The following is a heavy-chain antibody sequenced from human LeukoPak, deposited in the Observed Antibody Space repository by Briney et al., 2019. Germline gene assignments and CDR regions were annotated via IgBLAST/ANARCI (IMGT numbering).Heavy chain of an antibody. CDR2: IYYSGST. Sequence: PSETLSLTCTVSGGSVSSGSYYWSWIRQPPGKGLEWIGYIYYSGSTNYNPSLKSRVTISVDASKNQFSLKLSSVTAADTAVYYCARDVGNRWGQGTLVTVSS. V-gene: IGHV4-61*01. CDR1: GGSVSSGSYY. D-gene: IGHD7-27*01. J-gene: IGHJ5*02. CDR3: ARDVGNR.